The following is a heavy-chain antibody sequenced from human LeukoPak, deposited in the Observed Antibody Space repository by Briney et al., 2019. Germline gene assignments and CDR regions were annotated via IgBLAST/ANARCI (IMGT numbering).Heavy chain of an antibody. Sequence: PSETLSLTCTVSGGSISSSSYFWGWIRQPPGKGLEWIGSIFYSGSTYYNPSLNSRVTISIDTSKNQFSLRLSSVTAADTAVYYCARSKLDYWGQGTLVTVSS. J-gene: IGHJ4*02. CDR1: GGSISSSSYF. V-gene: IGHV4-39*01. CDR3: ARSKLDY. CDR2: IFYSGST.